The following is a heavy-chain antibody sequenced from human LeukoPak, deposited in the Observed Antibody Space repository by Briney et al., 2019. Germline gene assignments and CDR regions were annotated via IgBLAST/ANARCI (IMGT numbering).Heavy chain of an antibody. CDR3: ARDPGYESWSPFWGGMDV. V-gene: IGHV3-74*01. CDR2: ITRDESST. CDR1: GFTFSSSW. Sequence: GGSLRLSCAASGFTFSSSWMHWVRQAPGKGLVWVSRITRDESSTTYADSVKGRFTTSRDNARNTLYLQMDSLRDDDTAVYYCARDPGYESWSPFWGGMDVWGNGTTVIVSS. D-gene: IGHD3-16*01. J-gene: IGHJ6*04.